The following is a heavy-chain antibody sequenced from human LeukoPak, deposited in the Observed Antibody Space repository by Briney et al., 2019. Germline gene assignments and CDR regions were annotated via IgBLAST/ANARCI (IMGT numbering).Heavy chain of an antibody. CDR1: GYTFTSYD. CDR3: ARGRKAARPGRGIFFDY. D-gene: IGHD6-6*01. CDR2: MNPNSGST. Sequence: ASVKVSCKASGYTFTSYDINWVRQATGQGLEWMGWMNPNSGSTGYAQKFQGRVTITRNTSISTAYMELSSLRSEDTAVYYCARGRKAARPGRGIFFDYWGQGTLVTVSS. J-gene: IGHJ4*02. V-gene: IGHV1-8*03.